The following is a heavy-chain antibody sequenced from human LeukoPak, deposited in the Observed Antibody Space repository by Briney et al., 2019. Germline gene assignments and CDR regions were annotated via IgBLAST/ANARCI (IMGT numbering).Heavy chain of an antibody. J-gene: IGHJ6*02. CDR2: TNPSGGST. Sequence: GASVKVSCKASGYTFTSYYINWVRQAPGQGLEGMGITNPSGGSTSYAQKFQDRVAMTRDTSTSTVYMELSSLRSEDTAVYYCARDGVTDGMDVWGQGTTVTVSS. D-gene: IGHD5-18*01. CDR3: ARDGVTDGMDV. CDR1: GYTFTSYY. V-gene: IGHV1-46*01.